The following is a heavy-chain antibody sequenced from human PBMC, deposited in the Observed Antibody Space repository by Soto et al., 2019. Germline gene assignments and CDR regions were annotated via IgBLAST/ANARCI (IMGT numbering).Heavy chain of an antibody. CDR2: IYSGGST. V-gene: IGHV3-53*01. CDR3: ARAASDSPYYYDSSGYYYYYGMDV. J-gene: IGHJ6*02. Sequence: GGSLRLSCAASGFTVSSNYMSWVRQASGKGLEWVSVIYSGGSTYYADSVKGRFTISRDNSKNTLYLQMNSLRAEDTAVYYCARAASDSPYYYDSSGYYYYYGMDVWGQGTTVTVSS. D-gene: IGHD3-22*01. CDR1: GFTVSSNY.